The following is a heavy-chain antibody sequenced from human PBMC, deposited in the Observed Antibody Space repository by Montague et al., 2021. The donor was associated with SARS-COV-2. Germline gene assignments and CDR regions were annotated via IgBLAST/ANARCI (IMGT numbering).Heavy chain of an antibody. CDR2: IWYDGSNK. J-gene: IGHJ4*02. D-gene: IGHD6-13*01. CDR3: AREGTLAAAGTGIDY. Sequence: SLRLSWSASGFTFSSYGMHWVRQAPGKGLEWVAVIWYDGSNKYYADSVKGRFTISRDNSKNTLYLQMNSLRAEDTAVYYCAREGTLAAAGTGIDYWGQGTLVTVSS. V-gene: IGHV3-33*01. CDR1: GFTFSSYG.